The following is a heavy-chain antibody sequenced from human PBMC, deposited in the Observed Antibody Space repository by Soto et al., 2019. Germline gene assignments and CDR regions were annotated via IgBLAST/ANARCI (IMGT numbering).Heavy chain of an antibody. CDR3: ARTSRDIDC. J-gene: IGHJ4*02. V-gene: IGHV3-23*01. CDR2: VSGSGNNT. Sequence: EVKLLESGGGLVQPGGSLRLSCAASGFIFSNYAMTWVRQAPGKGLECVSSVSGSGNNTYYADSMKGHFTISRDNSKTTLYLQMNGLRPEDTAVYYCARTSRDIDCWGQGTLVTVSP. D-gene: IGHD3-9*01. CDR1: GFIFSNYA.